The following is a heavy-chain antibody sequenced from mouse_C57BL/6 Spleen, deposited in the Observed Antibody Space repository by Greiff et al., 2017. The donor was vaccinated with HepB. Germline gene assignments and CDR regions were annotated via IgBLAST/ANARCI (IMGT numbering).Heavy chain of an antibody. Sequence: EVQLQQSGPELVKPGASVKISCKASGYTFTDYYMNWVKQSHGKSLEWIGDINPNNGGTSYTQKVKGKSTLTVDKSSSTAYMELRSLTSEDYAVDYCAGTTVVASYYFDYWGQGTTLTVSS. J-gene: IGHJ2*01. CDR2: INPNNGGT. CDR3: AGTTVVASYYFDY. D-gene: IGHD1-1*01. CDR1: GYTFTDYY. V-gene: IGHV1-26*01.